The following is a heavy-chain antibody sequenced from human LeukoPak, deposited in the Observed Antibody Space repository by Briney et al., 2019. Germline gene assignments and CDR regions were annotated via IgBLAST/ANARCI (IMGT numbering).Heavy chain of an antibody. CDR1: GGSISSYY. Sequence: SETLSLTCSVSGGSISSYYWSWIRQPPGKGLEWIGYIYYSGSTNYNPSLKSRVTISVDTSKNQFSLELSSVTAADTAVYYCARRSYGSASPLRMDVWGQGTTVTVSS. CDR3: ARRSYGSASPLRMDV. J-gene: IGHJ6*02. V-gene: IGHV4-59*08. CDR2: IYYSGST. D-gene: IGHD3-10*01.